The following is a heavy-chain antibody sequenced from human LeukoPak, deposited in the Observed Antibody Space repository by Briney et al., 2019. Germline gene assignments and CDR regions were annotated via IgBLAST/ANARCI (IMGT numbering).Heavy chain of an antibody. V-gene: IGHV3-48*01. CDR1: GFTFSSYS. J-gene: IGHJ4*02. Sequence: GGSLRLSCAASGFTFSSYSMNWVRQAPGKGLEWVSYISSSSSTIYYADSVKGRFTISRDNAKNSLYLQMSSLRAEDTAIYYCARGTYASGNSYWGQGTLVTVSS. CDR2: ISSSSSTI. D-gene: IGHD3-10*01. CDR3: ARGTYASGNSY.